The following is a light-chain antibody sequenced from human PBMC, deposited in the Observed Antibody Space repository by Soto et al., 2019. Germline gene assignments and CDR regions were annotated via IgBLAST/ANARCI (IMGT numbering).Light chain of an antibody. Sequence: DIVMTQSPDSLAVSLGGRATINCKSSQSVLYSSNNKNYLAWYQQKPGQPPKLVIYWASTRESGVPDRFSGSGSGTDFTLTISSLRAEDVAVYYCQQYYSTPPTFGGGTKVDIK. CDR1: QSVLYSSNNKNY. J-gene: IGKJ4*01. CDR2: WAS. CDR3: QQYYSTPPT. V-gene: IGKV4-1*01.